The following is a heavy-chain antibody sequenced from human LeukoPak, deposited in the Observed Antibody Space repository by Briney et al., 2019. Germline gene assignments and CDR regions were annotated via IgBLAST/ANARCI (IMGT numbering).Heavy chain of an antibody. J-gene: IGHJ4*02. CDR1: GYTFTSYG. Sequence: GASVKVSCKASGYTFTSYGISWVRQAPGQGLEWMGWISAYNGNTNYAQKLQGRVTMTTDTSTSTAYMDLRSLRSDDTAVYYCARTPAPDGYKVIGYYFDYWGQGTLVTVSS. CDR3: ARTPAPDGYKVIGYYFDY. V-gene: IGHV1-18*01. CDR2: ISAYNGNT. D-gene: IGHD5-24*01.